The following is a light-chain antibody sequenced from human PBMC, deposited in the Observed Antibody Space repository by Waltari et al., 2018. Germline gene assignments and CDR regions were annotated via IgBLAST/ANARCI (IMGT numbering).Light chain of an antibody. CDR1: QSVGNN. J-gene: IGKJ4*01. CDR2: GAS. CDR3: QQYTSWPS. Sequence: EIVMTQSPATLSVSPGERATLSCRASQSVGNNLAWYQQKAGQPPRLLIHGASTRATGIPARFSGSGSGTEFTLTISSLQSEDFALYSCQQYTSWPSFGGGTKVEIK. V-gene: IGKV3-15*01.